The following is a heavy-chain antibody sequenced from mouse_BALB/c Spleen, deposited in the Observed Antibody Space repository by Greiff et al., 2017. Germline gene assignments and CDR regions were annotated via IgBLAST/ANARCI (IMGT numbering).Heavy chain of an antibody. J-gene: IGHJ4*01. CDR2: ISYSGST. D-gene: IGHD2-4*01. Sequence: EVKLQESGPGLVKPSQSLSLTCTVTGYSITSDYAWNWIRQFPGNKLEWMGYISYSGSTSYNPSLKSRISITRDTSKNQFFLQLNSVTTEDTATYYCARKRDYYDYRGYAMDYWGQGTSVTVSS. CDR1: GYSITSDYA. V-gene: IGHV3-2*02. CDR3: ARKRDYYDYRGYAMDY.